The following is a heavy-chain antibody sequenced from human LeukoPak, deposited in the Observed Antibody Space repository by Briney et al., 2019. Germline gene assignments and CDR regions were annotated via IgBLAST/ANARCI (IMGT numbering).Heavy chain of an antibody. V-gene: IGHV5-51*01. D-gene: IGHD2-2*01. Sequence: GESLKISCKGSGYSFTSYWIGWVRQMPGKGLEWMGIIYPGDSDTRYSPSFQGQVTISADKSISTAYLQWSSLKASDTAMYYCARSECGTSCYRNWFDPWGQGTPVTVSS. J-gene: IGHJ5*02. CDR1: GYSFTSYW. CDR2: IYPGDSDT. CDR3: ARSECGTSCYRNWFDP.